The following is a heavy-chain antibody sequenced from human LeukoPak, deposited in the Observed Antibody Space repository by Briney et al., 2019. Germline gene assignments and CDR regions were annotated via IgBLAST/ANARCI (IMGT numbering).Heavy chain of an antibody. V-gene: IGHV3-30*18. CDR2: ISYDGSNK. CDR1: GFTFSSYG. J-gene: IGHJ4*02. CDR3: AKEPIVGATHFDY. D-gene: IGHD1-26*01. Sequence: GSLRLSCAASGFTFSSYGMHWVRQAPGKGLEWAALISYDGSNKYYADSVKGRFTISRENSKNTLYLQMNSLRAEDTAVYSCAKEPIVGATHFDYWGQGTMVTVSS.